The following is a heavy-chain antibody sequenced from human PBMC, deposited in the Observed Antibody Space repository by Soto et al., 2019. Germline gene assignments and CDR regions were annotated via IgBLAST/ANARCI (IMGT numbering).Heavy chain of an antibody. J-gene: IGHJ6*02. D-gene: IGHD2-2*02. V-gene: IGHV4-34*01. Sequence: QVQLQQWGAGLLKPSETLSLTCAVYGGSFSGYYWSWIRQPPGKGLEWIGEINHSGSTNYNPSLKSRVTISVDTSKNQFSLKLSSVTAADTAVYYCARGRYCSSTSCYTRAPYYYYGMDVWGQGTTVTVSS. CDR1: GGSFSGYY. CDR3: ARGRYCSSTSCYTRAPYYYYGMDV. CDR2: INHSGST.